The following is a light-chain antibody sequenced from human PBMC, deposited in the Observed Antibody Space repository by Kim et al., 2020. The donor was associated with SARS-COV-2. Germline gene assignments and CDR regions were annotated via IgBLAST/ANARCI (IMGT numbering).Light chain of an antibody. CDR3: QQYNNWRWT. CDR2: GAS. V-gene: IGKV3-15*01. J-gene: IGKJ1*01. CDR1: QSVSSN. Sequence: VSPGERATLSRRASQSVSSNLAWYQQKPGQAPRRLIYGASTRATGIPARFSGSGSGTEFTLTISSLQSEDFAVYYCQQYNNWRWTFGQGTKVDIK.